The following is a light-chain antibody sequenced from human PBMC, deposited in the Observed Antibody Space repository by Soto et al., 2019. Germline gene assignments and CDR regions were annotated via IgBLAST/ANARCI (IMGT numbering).Light chain of an antibody. Sequence: DIQLTQSPSFLSASLGDRVTITCRASQVISSYLAWYQQQPGKAPKLLIYSASTLQSGVPSRFSGIASGTEFTLTISSLQPEDFATYYCQQYNSYSWTFGQGAKVDIK. J-gene: IGKJ1*01. CDR1: QVISSY. CDR3: QQYNSYSWT. V-gene: IGKV1-9*01. CDR2: SAS.